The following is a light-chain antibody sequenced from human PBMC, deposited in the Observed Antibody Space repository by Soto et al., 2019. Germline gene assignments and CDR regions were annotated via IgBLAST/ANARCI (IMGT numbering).Light chain of an antibody. CDR2: DVI. V-gene: IGLV2-14*03. CDR1: NTDVGAYDY. J-gene: IGLJ1*01. Sequence: QSALTQPASVSGSPGQSITISCSGTNTDVGAYDYFSWYQQHPGKAPKLILYDVINRPSGVSDRFSGSKSGNTASLTISGLQAEDEAEYFCSSYSTNSNLVFGTGTKLTVL. CDR3: SSYSTNSNLV.